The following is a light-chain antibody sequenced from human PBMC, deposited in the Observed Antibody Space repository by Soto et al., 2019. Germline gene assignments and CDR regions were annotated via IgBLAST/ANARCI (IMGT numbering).Light chain of an antibody. CDR3: QQYSNSPLT. V-gene: IGKV3-20*01. CDR2: GAS. Sequence: EIVLTQSPGTLSLSPGERATLSCRASQRASRNYLAWYQQKVGQPPRLLIYGASSRAAGIPDRFSGSGSGTDFTLTITRLETEDFAVYHCQQYSNSPLTFGGGTKVEV. CDR1: QRASRNY. J-gene: IGKJ4*01.